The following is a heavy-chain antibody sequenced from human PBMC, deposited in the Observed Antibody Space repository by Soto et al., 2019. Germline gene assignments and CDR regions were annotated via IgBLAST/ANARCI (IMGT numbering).Heavy chain of an antibody. CDR3: ARVRQRLGYFDY. CDR2: IYYNGGT. CDR1: GGSISSGGYY. Sequence: PSETLSLTCTVSGGSISSGGYYWSWIRQHPGKGLEWIGYIYYNGGTYYNPSLKSRVTISVDTSKNQFSLKLSSVTAADTAVYSCARVRQRLGYFDYWGQGTLVTVSS. D-gene: IGHD5-12*01. J-gene: IGHJ4*02. V-gene: IGHV4-31*03.